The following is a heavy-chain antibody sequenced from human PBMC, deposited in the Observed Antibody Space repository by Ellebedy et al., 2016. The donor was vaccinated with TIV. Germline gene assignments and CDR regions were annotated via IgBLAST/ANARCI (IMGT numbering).Heavy chain of an antibody. V-gene: IGHV3-11*01. CDR2: ISSSGSTI. J-gene: IGHJ3*02. CDR1: GFTFSDYY. Sequence: GESLKISXAASGFTFSDYYMSWIRQAPGKGLEWVSYISSSGSTIYYADSVKGRFTISRDNAKNSLYLQMNSLRAEDTAVYYCAGGETYYYDSTTLDAFDIWGQGTMVTVSS. CDR3: AGGETYYYDSTTLDAFDI. D-gene: IGHD3-22*01.